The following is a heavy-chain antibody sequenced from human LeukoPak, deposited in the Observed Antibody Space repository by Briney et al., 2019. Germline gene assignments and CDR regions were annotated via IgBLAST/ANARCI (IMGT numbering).Heavy chain of an antibody. CDR3: ASRGVVRGISYYFDF. D-gene: IGHD3-10*02. CDR1: GGSLSSSSYY. J-gene: IGHJ4*02. Sequence: SETLSLTCTVSGGSLSSSSYYWGWIRQPPGKGLEWIGSIYYSGSTYYNPSLKSRVTISVDTSKNQFSLKLSSVTAADTALYLCASRGVVRGISYYFDFWGQGTRVTVSS. V-gene: IGHV4-39*07. CDR2: IYYSGST.